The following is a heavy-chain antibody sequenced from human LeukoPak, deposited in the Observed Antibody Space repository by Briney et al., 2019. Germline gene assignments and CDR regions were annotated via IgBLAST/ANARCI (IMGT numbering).Heavy chain of an antibody. Sequence: ASVKVSCKASGYTFTGYYMHWVRQAPGQGLEWMGWINPNSGGTNYAQKFQGRVTMTRDTSISTAYMELSRLRSDDTAVYYCARDPRVEWPSPYNWFDPWGQGTLVTVSS. CDR2: INPNSGGT. V-gene: IGHV1-2*02. D-gene: IGHD3-3*01. CDR1: GYTFTGYY. CDR3: ARDPRVEWPSPYNWFDP. J-gene: IGHJ5*02.